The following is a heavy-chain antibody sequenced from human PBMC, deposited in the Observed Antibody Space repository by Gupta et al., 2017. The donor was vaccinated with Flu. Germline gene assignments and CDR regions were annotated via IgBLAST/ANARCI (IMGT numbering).Heavy chain of an antibody. Sequence: QVQLQESGPGLLKPSQTLSLICTVSGGSIASGGYYWSWIRQHPGKGLEWIGYIYYTGSTYYNLSLKSRVTMSVDTSKNQFSLKLRSVTAADTAVYYCAXGXSVVTAXPAATDYYYGMDVWGQGTTVAVSS. CDR1: GGSIASGGYY. CDR3: AXGXSVVTAXPAATDYYYGMDV. J-gene: IGHJ6*02. D-gene: IGHD2-21*02. V-gene: IGHV4-31*03. CDR2: IYYTGST.